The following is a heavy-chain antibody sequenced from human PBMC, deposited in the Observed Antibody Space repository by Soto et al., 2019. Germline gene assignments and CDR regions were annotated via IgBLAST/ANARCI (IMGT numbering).Heavy chain of an antibody. J-gene: IGHJ6*02. CDR3: AKTPFGLVPAAGMDV. D-gene: IGHD2-2*01. CDR2: ISGSGGST. Sequence: GGSLRHSCASSGFTFGDYYMNLIRQAPGKGLEWVSAISGSGGSTYYADSVKGRFTISRDNSKNTLYLQMNSLRAEDTAVYYCAKTPFGLVPAAGMDVWGQGTTVTVSS. V-gene: IGHV3-23*01. CDR1: GFTFGDYY.